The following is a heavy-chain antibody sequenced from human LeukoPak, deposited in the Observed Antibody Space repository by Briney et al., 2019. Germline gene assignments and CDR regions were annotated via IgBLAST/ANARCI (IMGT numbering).Heavy chain of an antibody. CDR2: IYYSGST. CDR3: ARDLLSHGHAFDI. D-gene: IGHD2-8*01. V-gene: IGHV4-31*03. Sequence: SETLSLTCTVSGVSISSGGYYWSWIRQHPGKGLEWIGYIYYSGSTYYNPSLKSRVTISVDTSKNQFSLKLSSVTAADTAVYYCARDLLSHGHAFDIRGQGTMVTVSS. CDR1: GVSISSGGYY. J-gene: IGHJ3*02.